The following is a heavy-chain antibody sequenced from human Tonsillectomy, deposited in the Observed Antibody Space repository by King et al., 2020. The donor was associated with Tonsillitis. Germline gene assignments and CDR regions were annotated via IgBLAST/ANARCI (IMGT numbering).Heavy chain of an antibody. J-gene: IGHJ4*02. CDR1: GGSISSYY. V-gene: IGHV4-59*01. CDR3: ARGTSGYCSSTSCYELGY. Sequence: QLQESGPGLVKPSETLSLTCTVSGGSISSYYWSWIRQPPGKGLEGFGYIYYSGSTNYNPSLKSRVTISVDTSKNQFSLKLSSVTAADTAVYYCARGTSGYCSSTSCYELGYWGQGTLVTVSS. CDR2: IYYSGST. D-gene: IGHD2-2*01.